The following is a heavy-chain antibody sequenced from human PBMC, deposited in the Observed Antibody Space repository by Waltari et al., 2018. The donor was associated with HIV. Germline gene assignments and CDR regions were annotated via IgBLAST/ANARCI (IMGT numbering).Heavy chain of an antibody. D-gene: IGHD2-2*01. CDR1: GYTFTNYA. V-gene: IGHV1-3*04. CDR2: INTGNGFT. J-gene: IGHJ4*02. Sequence: QVQLVQSGAEVKKPGASVKVSCRASGYTFTNYAMHWVRQAPGQRLEWLGWINTGNGFTKYSPNIHDRVTITKETSATTVHLELRNLTSGDTAVYFCARGRGEVPAAHFGSGGYFYPSDFWGQGSLLTVSS. CDR3: ARGRGEVPAAHFGSGGYFYPSDF.